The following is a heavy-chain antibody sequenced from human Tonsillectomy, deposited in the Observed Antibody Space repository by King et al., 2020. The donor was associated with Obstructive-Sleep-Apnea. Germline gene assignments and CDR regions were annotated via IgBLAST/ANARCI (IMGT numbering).Heavy chain of an antibody. CDR2: IHPGDSNI. J-gene: IGHJ4*02. Sequence: QLVQSGAEVRKPGESLKISCKGSGYTFSSYWIGWVRQMPGKGLEWMGIIHPGDSNIRYSPSFQGQFTIPAAKSIKTAYLQWSSLKASDPAKYYCARPGVSFSLTWYYFDYWGQGTLVTVSS. V-gene: IGHV5-51*01. CDR3: ARPGVSFSLTWYYFDY. D-gene: IGHD3-16*02. CDR1: GYTFSSYW.